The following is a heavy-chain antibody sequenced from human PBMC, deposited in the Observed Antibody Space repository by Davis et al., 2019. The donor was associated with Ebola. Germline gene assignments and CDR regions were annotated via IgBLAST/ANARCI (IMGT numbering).Heavy chain of an antibody. CDR2: ISSYNSYI. V-gene: IGHV3-21*01. CDR1: GFTFSSYT. CDR3: ARGSRYQVLMPLDS. D-gene: IGHD2-2*01. Sequence: PGGSLRLSCAASGFTFSSYTMTWVRQAPGKGLEWVSSISSYNSYIYYADSVKGRFTISRDNSKNTLYLQLSSVRAEDTAVYFCARGSRYQVLMPLDSWGQGTLVTVSS. J-gene: IGHJ4*02.